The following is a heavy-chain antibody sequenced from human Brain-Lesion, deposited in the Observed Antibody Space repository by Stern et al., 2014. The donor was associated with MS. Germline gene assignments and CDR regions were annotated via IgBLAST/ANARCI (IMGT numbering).Heavy chain of an antibody. V-gene: IGHV3-9*01. CDR2: ISWNSGTI. Sequence: EVQLVESGGDLVQPGRSLRLSCAAFGFTFEDYAMHWVRQAPGKGLELVSGISWNSGTIGYADSVKGRFTTSRDNAYSSLYLQMNSLRPEDTALYYCARDITGSSAYFAYWGQGTLVTVSS. CDR3: ARDITGSSAYFAY. D-gene: IGHD1-14*01. J-gene: IGHJ4*02. CDR1: GFTFEDYA.